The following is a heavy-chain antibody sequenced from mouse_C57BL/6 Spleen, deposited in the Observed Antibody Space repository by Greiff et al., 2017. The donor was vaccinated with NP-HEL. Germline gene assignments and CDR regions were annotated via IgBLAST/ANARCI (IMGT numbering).Heavy chain of an antibody. CDR3: ARLETAQATIDY. Sequence: VQGVESGAELVRPGASVKLSCKASGYTFTDYYINWVKQRPGQGLEWIARIYPGSGNTYYNEKFKGKATLTAEKSSSTAYMQLSSLTSEDSAVYFCARLETAQATIDYWGQGTTLTVSS. V-gene: IGHV1-76*01. D-gene: IGHD3-2*02. CDR1: GYTFTDYY. J-gene: IGHJ2*01. CDR2: IYPGSGNT.